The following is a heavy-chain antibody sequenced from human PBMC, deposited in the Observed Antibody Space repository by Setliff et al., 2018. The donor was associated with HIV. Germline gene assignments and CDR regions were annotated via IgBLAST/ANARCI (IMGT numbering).Heavy chain of an antibody. Sequence: PSETLSLTCNASGGSISSGNYYWTWIRQPPGKGLEWIGEVNHKGVANYSPSLMRRATISADTSKNQFSLRLSSVTAADTALYFCTRAQVAAPRPFDYWGQGTLVTVSS. V-gene: IGHV4-39*01. CDR2: VNHKGVA. CDR3: TRAQVAAPRPFDY. J-gene: IGHJ4*02. CDR1: GGSISSGNYY. D-gene: IGHD6-25*01.